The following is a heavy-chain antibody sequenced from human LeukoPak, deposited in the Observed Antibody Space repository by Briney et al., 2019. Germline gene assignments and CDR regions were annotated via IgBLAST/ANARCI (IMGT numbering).Heavy chain of an antibody. CDR2: IWYDGSNK. D-gene: IGHD1-26*01. Sequence: GGSLRLSCAASGFTFSNAWMSWVRQAPGKGLEWVAVIWYDGSNKYYADSVKGRFTISRDNSKNTLYLQMNSLRAEDTAVYYCARGASGSYYNYYYYGMDVWGQGTTVTVSS. J-gene: IGHJ6*02. V-gene: IGHV3-33*08. CDR1: GFTFSNAW. CDR3: ARGASGSYYNYYYYGMDV.